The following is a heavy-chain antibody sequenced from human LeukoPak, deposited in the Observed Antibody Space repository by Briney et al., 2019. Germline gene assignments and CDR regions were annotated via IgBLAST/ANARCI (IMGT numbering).Heavy chain of an antibody. D-gene: IGHD6-13*01. V-gene: IGHV4-39*07. CDR1: GGSISSSSYY. Sequence: SETLSLTCTVSGGSISSSSYYWGWIRQPPGKGLEWIGSIYYSGSTYYNPSLKSRVTISVDTSKNQFSLKLSSVTAADTAVYYCARALIAAAGNTHFDYWGQGTLVTVSS. J-gene: IGHJ4*02. CDR2: IYYSGST. CDR3: ARALIAAAGNTHFDY.